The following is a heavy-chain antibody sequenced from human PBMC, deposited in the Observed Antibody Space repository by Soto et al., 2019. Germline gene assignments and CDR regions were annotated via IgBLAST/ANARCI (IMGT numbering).Heavy chain of an antibody. D-gene: IGHD3-22*01. V-gene: IGHV2-5*01. J-gene: IGHJ4*02. CDR2: IYWNDDK. CDR1: GFSLSTSGMG. Sequence: SGPTLVNPTQTLTLTCTFSGFSLSTSGMGVGWIRQPPGKALEWLALIYWNDDKRYSPSLKSRLTITKDTSKNQVVPTMTNMDPVDTATYYCAHSPFYDSSGYPDYWGQGTLVTVSS. CDR3: AHSPFYDSSGYPDY.